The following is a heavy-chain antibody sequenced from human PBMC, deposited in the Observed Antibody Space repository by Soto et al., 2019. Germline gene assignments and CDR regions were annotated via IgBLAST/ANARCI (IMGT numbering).Heavy chain of an antibody. Sequence: QVQLQESGPGLVKPSETLSLTCTVSGGSISSYYWSWIRQPPGKGLEWIGYIYYSGSTNYNPYLKSRVTISVDTSKNQFSLKLSSVTAADTAVYYCARRLWFGDLSYNWFDPWGQGTLVTVSS. V-gene: IGHV4-59*01. CDR1: GGSISSYY. CDR3: ARRLWFGDLSYNWFDP. D-gene: IGHD3-10*01. J-gene: IGHJ5*02. CDR2: IYYSGST.